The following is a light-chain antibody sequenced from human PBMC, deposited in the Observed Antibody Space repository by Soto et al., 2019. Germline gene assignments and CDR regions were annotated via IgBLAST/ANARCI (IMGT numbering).Light chain of an antibody. V-gene: IGLV1-47*01. CDR2: RNN. J-gene: IGLJ1*01. Sequence: QSVLTQTPSASGTPGQRVTISCPGSSSNIGSNYVYWYQQLPGTAPKLLIHRNNQRPSGVPDRFSGSKSGTSASLAISGLRSEDEADYYCAAWDDSLSGRYVFGTGTKVTVL. CDR3: AAWDDSLSGRYV. CDR1: SSNIGSNY.